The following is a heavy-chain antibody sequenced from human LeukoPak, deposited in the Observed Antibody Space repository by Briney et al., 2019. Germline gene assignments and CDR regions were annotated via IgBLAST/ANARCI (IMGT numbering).Heavy chain of an antibody. D-gene: IGHD3-10*01. CDR2: VHNTGTT. CDR1: GGSISSNIHY. CDR3: AKTGDYYGSGSYRNWFDP. Sequence: PSETLSLTCSVYGGSISSNIHYWGWIRQPPGKGPEWIATVHNTGTTFYNPSLRSRVTISVDTSKNQFSLKLSSVTAADTVVYYCAKTGDYYGSGSYRNWFDPWGQGTLVTVSS. V-gene: IGHV4-39*07. J-gene: IGHJ5*02.